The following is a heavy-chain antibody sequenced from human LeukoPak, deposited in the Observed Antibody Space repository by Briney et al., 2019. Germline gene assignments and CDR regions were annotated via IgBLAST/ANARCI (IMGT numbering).Heavy chain of an antibody. CDR3: ARGGSDTAMAHDY. V-gene: IGHV3-74*01. Sequence: GGPLRLSCAASGFTFSNHWMHWVRQAPGKGLMWVSRINRDGSRTDYADSVKGRFTISRDDAKNTLYLQVNSLRAEDTAVYFCARGGSDTAMAHDYWGQGTLVTVSS. J-gene: IGHJ4*02. CDR2: INRDGSRT. CDR1: GFTFSNHW. D-gene: IGHD5-18*01.